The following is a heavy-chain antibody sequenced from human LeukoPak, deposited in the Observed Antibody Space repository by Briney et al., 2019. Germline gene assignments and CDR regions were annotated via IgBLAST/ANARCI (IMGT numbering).Heavy chain of an antibody. D-gene: IGHD1-26*01. CDR2: ISSSSSYI. Sequence: GGSLRLSCAASGFTFNSYSMNWVRQAPGKGLEWVSSISSSSSYIYFADSVKGRFTISRDNAKNSLSLQMNSLRAEDTAVYYCARDSIVGATFDYWGQGTLVTVSS. J-gene: IGHJ4*02. V-gene: IGHV3-21*01. CDR1: GFTFNSYS. CDR3: ARDSIVGATFDY.